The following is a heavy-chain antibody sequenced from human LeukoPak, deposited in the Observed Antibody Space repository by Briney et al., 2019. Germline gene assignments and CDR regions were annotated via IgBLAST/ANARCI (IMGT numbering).Heavy chain of an antibody. CDR3: ARGSVGDYGY. CDR2: ISSSSSTI. Sequence: PGGSLRPSCAASGFTFSSYNMNWVRQAPGKGLEWVSYISSSSSTIYYADSVKGRFTISRDNAKNSLYLQMNSLRAEDTAVYYCARGSVGDYGYWGQGTLVTVSS. V-gene: IGHV3-48*04. D-gene: IGHD4-17*01. CDR1: GFTFSSYN. J-gene: IGHJ4*02.